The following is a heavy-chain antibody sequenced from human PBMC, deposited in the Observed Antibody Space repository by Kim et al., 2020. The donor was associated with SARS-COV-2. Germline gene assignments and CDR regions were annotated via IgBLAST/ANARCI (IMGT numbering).Heavy chain of an antibody. D-gene: IGHD6-6*01. CDR3: AMEARFEEWYYDL. Sequence: YESSVKGRFTISRDNSKNTLYLQMDSLRSEDTAVYYCAMEARFEEWYYDLWGRGTPVIVSS. J-gene: IGHJ2*01. V-gene: IGHV3-30*02.